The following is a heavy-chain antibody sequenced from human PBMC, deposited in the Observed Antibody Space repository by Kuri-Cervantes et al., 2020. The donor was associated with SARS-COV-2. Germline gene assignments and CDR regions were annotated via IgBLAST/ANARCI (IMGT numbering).Heavy chain of an antibody. J-gene: IGHJ4*02. D-gene: IGHD6-19*01. CDR3: ARDGGPQWLVHPLDY. Sequence: GGSLRLSCAASGFTFDDYGMSWVRQAPGKGLEWVSGINWNGGSTGYADSVKGRFTISRDNAKNSLYLQMNSLRAEDTAVYYCARDGGPQWLVHPLDYWGQGTLVTVSS. CDR1: GFTFDDYG. V-gene: IGHV3-20*04. CDR2: INWNGGST.